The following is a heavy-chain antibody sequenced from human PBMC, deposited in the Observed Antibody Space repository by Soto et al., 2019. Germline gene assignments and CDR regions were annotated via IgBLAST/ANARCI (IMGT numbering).Heavy chain of an antibody. CDR1: GFTFDDYA. D-gene: IGHD5-12*01. V-gene: IGHV3-9*01. CDR3: AKAKDGYNRYDAFDI. J-gene: IGHJ3*02. Sequence: SLRLSCAASGFTFDDYAMHWVRQAPGKGLEWVSGISWNSGSIGYADSAKGRFTISRDNAKNSLYLQMNSLRAEDTALYYCAKAKDGYNRYDAFDIWGQGTMVTVSS. CDR2: ISWNSGSI.